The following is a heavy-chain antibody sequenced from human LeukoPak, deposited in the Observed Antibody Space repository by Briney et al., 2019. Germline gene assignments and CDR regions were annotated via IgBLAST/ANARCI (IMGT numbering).Heavy chain of an antibody. V-gene: IGHV3-53*01. CDR3: AREGSGRTAYDGLDV. CDR2: IRSGGST. J-gene: IGHJ3*01. Sequence: GGSLKLSCSASGFTFSGYAMSWVRQAPGKGLEWVSVIRSGGSTVYADSVKGRFTISRDNPKNTLYLQLNSLRAEDTAVYYCAREGSGRTAYDGLDVWGQGTMVTVSS. D-gene: IGHD3-10*01. CDR1: GFTFSGYA.